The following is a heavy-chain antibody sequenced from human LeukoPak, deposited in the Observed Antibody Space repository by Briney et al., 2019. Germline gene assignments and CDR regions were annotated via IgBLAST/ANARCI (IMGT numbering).Heavy chain of an antibody. CDR2: IYYSGST. Sequence: SETLSLTCTVSGDSISSSSYYWGWIRQPPGKGLEWIGSIYYSGSTYYNPSLKSRVTISVDTSKNQFSLKLTSVTAADTAVYYCASHRKSGRFLDWLEDYWGQGTLVTVSS. J-gene: IGHJ4*02. CDR1: GDSISSSSYY. D-gene: IGHD3-3*01. V-gene: IGHV4-39*01. CDR3: ASHRKSGRFLDWLEDY.